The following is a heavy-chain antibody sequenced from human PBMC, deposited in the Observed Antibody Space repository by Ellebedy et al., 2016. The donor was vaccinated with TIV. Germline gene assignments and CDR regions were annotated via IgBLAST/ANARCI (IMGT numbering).Heavy chain of an antibody. V-gene: IGHV3-53*01. CDR1: GFTVSSNY. CDR2: IYAGGST. CDR3: ARGRPNYGDFPS. D-gene: IGHD3-10*01. J-gene: IGHJ1*01. Sequence: GGSLRLSXAASGFTVSSNYISWVRQAPGKWLEWVSVIYAGGSTYYADSVRGRFTISRDNSTNIVYLQMDSMRAEDTALYYCARGRPNYGDFPSWGQGTLVTVSS.